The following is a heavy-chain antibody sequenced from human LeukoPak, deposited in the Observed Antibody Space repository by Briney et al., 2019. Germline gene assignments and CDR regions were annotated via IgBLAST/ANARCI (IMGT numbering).Heavy chain of an antibody. Sequence: SETLSLTCTVSGGSISGGDYYWSWIRQPPGKGLEWIGYIYYSGSTYYNPSLKSRVTISVDTSKNQFSLKLSSVTAADTAVYYCARATYYYGSGSYLWSDPWGQGTLVTVSS. CDR3: ARATYYYGSGSYLWSDP. CDR2: IYYSGST. CDR1: GGSISGGDYY. J-gene: IGHJ5*02. V-gene: IGHV4-30-4*01. D-gene: IGHD3-10*01.